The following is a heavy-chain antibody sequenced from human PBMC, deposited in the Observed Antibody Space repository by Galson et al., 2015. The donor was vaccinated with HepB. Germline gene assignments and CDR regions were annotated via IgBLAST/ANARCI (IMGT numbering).Heavy chain of an antibody. CDR2: IYYSGST. J-gene: IGHJ4*02. Sequence: ETLSLTCTVSGGSISSYYWSWIRQPPGKGLEWIGYIYYSGSTNYNPSLKSRVTISVDTSKNQFSLKLSSVTAADTAVYYCARDLGDSSSDRGHFDYWGQGTLVTVSS. D-gene: IGHD6-13*01. CDR1: GGSISSYY. V-gene: IGHV4-59*01. CDR3: ARDLGDSSSDRGHFDY.